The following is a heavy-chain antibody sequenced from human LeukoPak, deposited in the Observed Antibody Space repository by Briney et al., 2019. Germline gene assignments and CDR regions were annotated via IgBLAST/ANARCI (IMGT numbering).Heavy chain of an antibody. D-gene: IGHD3-10*01. V-gene: IGHV3-23*01. CDR2: INYSGVST. Sequence: GGTLRLSCAASGFTFSNHDMTWIRQAPGKGLEWVSVINYSGVSTNYANSVKGRFTISRDNSKNTLYLQMNSLRAEDTAVYYCAKDLHYGSADYWGQGTLVTVSS. CDR3: AKDLHYGSADY. CDR1: GFTFSNHD. J-gene: IGHJ4*02.